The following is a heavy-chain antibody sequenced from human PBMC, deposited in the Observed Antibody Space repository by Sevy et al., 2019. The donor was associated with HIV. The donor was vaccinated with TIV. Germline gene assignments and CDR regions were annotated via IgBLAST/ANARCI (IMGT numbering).Heavy chain of an antibody. D-gene: IGHD2-2*01. CDR3: ARGRQAYVVVVPSTVPFDY. V-gene: IGHV4-34*01. CDR1: GGSFSGYF. J-gene: IGHJ4*02. Sequence: ETLSLTCAVSGGSFSGYFWNWIRQSPGKGLEWIGEINHTGSLKYNPSLKSRVTITVDASKSQLSLHLRSVTAADTAVYYCARGRQAYVVVVPSTVPFDYWGRGTLVTVSS. CDR2: INHTGSL.